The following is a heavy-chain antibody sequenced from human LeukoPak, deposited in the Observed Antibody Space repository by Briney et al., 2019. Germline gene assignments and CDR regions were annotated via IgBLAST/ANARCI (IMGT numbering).Heavy chain of an antibody. CDR1: GFTFSNSA. CDR3: ARGPAYYYDSSGYLYYFDY. D-gene: IGHD3-22*01. Sequence: GGSLRLSCAASGFTFSNSAMTWVRLAPGKGLEWVSVISDNGGRTYYADSVKGRFTISRDNSKNTLYLQMNSLRAEDTAVYYCARGPAYYYDSSGYLYYFDYWGQGTLVTVSS. J-gene: IGHJ4*02. CDR2: ISDNGGRT. V-gene: IGHV3-23*01.